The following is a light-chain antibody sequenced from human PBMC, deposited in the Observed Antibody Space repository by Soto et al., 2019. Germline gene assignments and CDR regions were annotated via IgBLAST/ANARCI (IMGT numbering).Light chain of an antibody. CDR2: EVS. J-gene: IGKJ1*01. CDR3: MQGTHWPWT. Sequence: DVVMTQSPLSLPVTLGQPASISCRSSQSLIHSDGSTYLNWFQQRPGRSPRRLIYEVSDRDSGVPDRFSGSGSCTDCTLKISRVEAKDVGVYYCMQGTHWPWTFGQGTEVEIK. V-gene: IGKV2-30*02. CDR1: QSLIHSDGSTY.